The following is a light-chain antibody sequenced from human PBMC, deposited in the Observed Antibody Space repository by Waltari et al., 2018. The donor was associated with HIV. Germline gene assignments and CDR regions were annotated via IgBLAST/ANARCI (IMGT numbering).Light chain of an antibody. V-gene: IGLV3-19*01. CDR1: SLRSYY. CDR2: GKN. J-gene: IGLJ2*01. Sequence: SSELTQDPAVSVALGQTVRITCQGDSLRSYYASWYQQKPGQAPVLVIYGKNNRPSGIPDRFSCSSSGNTASLTITGAQSEEEADYYCNSRDSSGVVFGGGTKLTVL. CDR3: NSRDSSGVV.